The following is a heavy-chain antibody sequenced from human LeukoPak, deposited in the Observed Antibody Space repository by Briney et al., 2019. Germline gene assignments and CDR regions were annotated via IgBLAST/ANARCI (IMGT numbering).Heavy chain of an antibody. D-gene: IGHD2-2*01. J-gene: IGHJ5*02. V-gene: IGHV1-18*01. Sequence: GASVKVSCKASGYTFTSYGITWVRQAPGQGLEWMGWISAYNGHTNYAQKMQGRVTMTTETSTRTAYMELGSLRSDDTAVYYCARDTRHRYCPSPSCYRGWFDPWGQGTLVTVSS. CDR2: ISAYNGHT. CDR3: ARDTRHRYCPSPSCYRGWFDP. CDR1: GYTFTSYG.